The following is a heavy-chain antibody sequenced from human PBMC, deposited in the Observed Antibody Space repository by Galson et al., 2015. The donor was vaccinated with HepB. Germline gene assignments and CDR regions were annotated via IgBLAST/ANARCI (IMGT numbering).Heavy chain of an antibody. CDR1: GFTFSSYW. J-gene: IGHJ3*02. V-gene: IGHV3-7*03. CDR2: IKQDGSEK. Sequence: SLRLSCAASGFTFSSYWMSWVRQAPGKGLEWVANIKQDGSEKYYVDSVKGRFTISRDNAKNSLYLQMNSLRAEDTAVYYCARAGRGFPWSRIYAFDIWGQATRVTVSS. CDR3: ARAGRGFPWSRIYAFDI. D-gene: IGHD1-14*01.